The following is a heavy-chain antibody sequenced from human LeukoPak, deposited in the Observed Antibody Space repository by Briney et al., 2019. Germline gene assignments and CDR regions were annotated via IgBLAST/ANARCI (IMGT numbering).Heavy chain of an antibody. Sequence: GGSLRLSCVASGFTFSSYAMHWVRQAPGKGLEWVAVISKDGSNKYYADSVKGRIAISRDNSKNTLYLQMNSLRAEDTAVYYCAKDFGGYCSSTSCYDYFDYWGQGTLVTVSS. CDR1: GFTFSSYA. CDR2: ISKDGSNK. V-gene: IGHV3-30*09. CDR3: AKDFGGYCSSTSCYDYFDY. J-gene: IGHJ4*02. D-gene: IGHD2-2*01.